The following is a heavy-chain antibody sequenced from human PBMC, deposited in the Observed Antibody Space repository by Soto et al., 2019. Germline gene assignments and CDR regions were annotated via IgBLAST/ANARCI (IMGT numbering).Heavy chain of an antibody. CDR3: ARDYGDYLNWFDP. CDR1: GGSISGYY. D-gene: IGHD4-17*01. CDR2: SYYTGTT. V-gene: IGHV4-59*01. J-gene: IGHJ5*02. Sequence: PSETLSLTCAVSGGSISGYYWNWIRQPPGKGLEWIGYSYYTGTTNYNPSLKSRVTISVDTSKNQFSLKLSSVTAADTAVYYCARDYGDYLNWFDPWGQGTLVTVSS.